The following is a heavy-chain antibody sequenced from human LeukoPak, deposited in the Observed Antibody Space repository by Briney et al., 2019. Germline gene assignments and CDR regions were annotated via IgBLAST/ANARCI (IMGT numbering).Heavy chain of an antibody. D-gene: IGHD3-22*01. CDR2: IYYSGST. Sequence: SETLSLTCTVSGGSINNYYWSWIRQPPGKGLEWIGSIYYSGSTYYNPSLKSRVTISVDTSKNQFSLKLSSVTAADTAVYYCARDRYYYDSSGYRNWFDPWGQGTLVTVSS. V-gene: IGHV4-59*12. CDR1: GGSINNYY. CDR3: ARDRYYYDSSGYRNWFDP. J-gene: IGHJ5*02.